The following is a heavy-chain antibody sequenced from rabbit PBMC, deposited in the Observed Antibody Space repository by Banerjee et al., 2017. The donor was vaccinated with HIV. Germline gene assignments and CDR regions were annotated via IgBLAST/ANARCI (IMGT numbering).Heavy chain of an antibody. J-gene: IGHJ4*01. CDR2: IYTGGGTT. Sequence: QEQLVESGGGLVKPGGSLKLFCKASGFDFSSYYMGWVRQAPGKGLEWIGCIYTGGGTTYYASWAKGRFTISKTSWTTVTLQMTSLTAADTATYFCARDLAGVIGWNFNLWGPGTLVTVS. D-gene: IGHD4-1*01. CDR1: GFDFSSYY. CDR3: ARDLAGVIGWNFNL. V-gene: IGHV1S45*01.